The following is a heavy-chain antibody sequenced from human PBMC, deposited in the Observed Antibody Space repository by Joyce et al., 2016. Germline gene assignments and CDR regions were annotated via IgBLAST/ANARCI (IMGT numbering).Heavy chain of an antibody. J-gene: IGHJ4*02. Sequence: QGQLVESGGGVVQPGRSLRLSCAASGFTVGNYGMHWFRQAPGKGLEWVAVISYDGSNKQDGDSVKGRCTISRENSKNTLYLQMNSLRAEDTAVYYCAGGILTGYFDYWGQGTLVTVSS. CDR3: AGGILTGYFDY. V-gene: IGHV3-30*03. D-gene: IGHD3-9*01. CDR1: GFTVGNYG. CDR2: ISYDGSNK.